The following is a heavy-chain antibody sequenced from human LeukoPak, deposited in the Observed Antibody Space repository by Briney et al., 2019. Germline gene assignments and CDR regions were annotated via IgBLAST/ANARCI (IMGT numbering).Heavy chain of an antibody. J-gene: IGHJ4*02. Sequence: MASETLSLTCTVSGDTIRSSSYYWGWIRQAPGKGLEWIGSMYDSGSTYYNPSLKSRVTISVDTSKNQSSLKLSSVTAADTAVYYCARLEYGSGRRFDYWGQGTLVTVSS. V-gene: IGHV4-39*07. CDR2: MYDSGST. CDR3: ARLEYGSGRRFDY. D-gene: IGHD3-10*01. CDR1: GDTIRSSSYY.